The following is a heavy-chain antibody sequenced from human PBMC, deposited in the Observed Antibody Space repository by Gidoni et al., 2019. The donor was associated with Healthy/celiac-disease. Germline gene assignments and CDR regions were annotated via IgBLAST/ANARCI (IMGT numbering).Heavy chain of an antibody. V-gene: IGHV3-48*02. J-gene: IGHJ4*02. D-gene: IGHD4-17*01. CDR3: AREGDYGAQHDY. Sequence: EVQLVRSGGGLVKPGGSLSHHRKASGLPCSSYSMTWVSQAPGKGLEWVSSISISSSTIYYADSVKGRFTISRDNAKNSLYLQRNILRDEDTAVYYCAREGDYGAQHDYWGQGTLVTVSS. CDR2: ISISSSTI. CDR1: GLPCSSYS.